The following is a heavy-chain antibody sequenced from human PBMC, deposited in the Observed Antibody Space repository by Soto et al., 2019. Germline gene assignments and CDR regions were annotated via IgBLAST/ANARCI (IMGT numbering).Heavy chain of an antibody. J-gene: IGHJ3*02. CDR2: ISYDGSNK. CDR3: AKDRHYYGSRSYYAAFDI. D-gene: IGHD3-10*01. Sequence: GGSLRLSCAASGFTFSSLGMNWVRQAPGKGLEWVAVISYDGSNKYYVDSVKGRFTISRDNSKNTLYLQMNSLRAEDTAVYYCAKDRHYYGSRSYYAAFDIWGQGTMVTVSS. CDR1: GFTFSSLG. V-gene: IGHV3-30*18.